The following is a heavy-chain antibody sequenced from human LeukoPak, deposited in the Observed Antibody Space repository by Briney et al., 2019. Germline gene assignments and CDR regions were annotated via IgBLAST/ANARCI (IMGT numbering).Heavy chain of an antibody. Sequence: GGSLRLSCADSGFTVSSNYMSWVRQAPGKGLEWVSVIYSGGSTYYADSVKGRFTISRDNSKNTLYLQMNSLRAEDTAVYYCARVRPRVGAEYYFDYWGQGTLVTVSS. CDR3: ARVRPRVGAEYYFDY. CDR1: GFTVSSNY. J-gene: IGHJ4*02. D-gene: IGHD1-26*01. CDR2: IYSGGST. V-gene: IGHV3-53*01.